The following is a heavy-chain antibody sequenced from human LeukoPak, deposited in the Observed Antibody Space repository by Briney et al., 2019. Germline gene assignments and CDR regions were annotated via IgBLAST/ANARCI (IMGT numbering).Heavy chain of an antibody. CDR1: GYTFTSYG. CDR3: AKIAARRGVDAFDI. J-gene: IGHJ3*02. V-gene: IGHV1-18*01. Sequence: ASVKVSCKASGYTFTSYGISWVRQAPGQGLEWMGWISAYNGNTNYAQKLQGRVTMTTDTSTSTAYMELRSLRSDDTAVYYCAKIAARRGVDAFDIWGQGTMVTVSS. D-gene: IGHD6-6*01. CDR2: ISAYNGNT.